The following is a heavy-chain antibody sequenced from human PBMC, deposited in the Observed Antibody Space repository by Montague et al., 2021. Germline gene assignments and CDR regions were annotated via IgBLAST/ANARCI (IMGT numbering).Heavy chain of an antibody. CDR1: GGSVSTGNYY. D-gene: IGHD6-19*01. CDR3: AGGQCLFPYYLDS. V-gene: IGHV4-61*01. Sequence: SETLSLTCNVSGGSVSTGNYYWTWIRQPPGKELEWIGYTYYTGSSKYNPSLESRVTISISTSKKQFTLKLSSVTAADTAVYYCAGGQCLFPYYLDSWGQGTLVTVSS. CDR2: TYYTGSS. J-gene: IGHJ4*02.